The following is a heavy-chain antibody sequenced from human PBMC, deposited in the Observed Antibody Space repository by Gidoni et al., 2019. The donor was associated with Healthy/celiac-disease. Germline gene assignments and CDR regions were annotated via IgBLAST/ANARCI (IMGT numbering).Heavy chain of an antibody. CDR2: TRNKANSYTT. J-gene: IGHJ4*02. V-gene: IGHV3-72*01. Sequence: EVQLVESGGGLVQPGGSLRLSCAASGFTFSDHYMDWVRQAPGKGREWVGRTRNKANSYTTEYAASVKGRFTISRDESKNSLYLQMNSLKTEDTAVYYCARDTESYFDYWGQGTLVTVSA. D-gene: IGHD4-4*01. CDR3: ARDTESYFDY. CDR1: GFTFSDHY.